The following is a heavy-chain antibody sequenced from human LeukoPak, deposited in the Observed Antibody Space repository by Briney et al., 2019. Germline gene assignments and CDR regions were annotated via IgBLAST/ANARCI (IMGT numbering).Heavy chain of an antibody. D-gene: IGHD4-17*01. CDR2: ISTYDGNT. V-gene: IGHV1-18*01. Sequence: ASVKVSCKASGYTFTSYGISWVRQAPGQGLEWMGWISTYDGNTNYAQKLQGRVTMTTDTSTSTAYMELRSLISDDAAVYYCARGDDYGDYWGLYWGQGTLVTVSS. J-gene: IGHJ4*02. CDR1: GYTFTSYG. CDR3: ARGDDYGDYWGLY.